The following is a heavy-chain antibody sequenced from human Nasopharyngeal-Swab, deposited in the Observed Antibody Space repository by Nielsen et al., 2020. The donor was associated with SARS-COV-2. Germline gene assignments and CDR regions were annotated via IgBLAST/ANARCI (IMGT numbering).Heavy chain of an antibody. CDR3: AKGYFLDY. J-gene: IGHJ4*02. CDR2: ISYDGSNK. D-gene: IGHD2/OR15-2a*01. CDR1: GFTFSRFG. V-gene: IGHV3-30*18. Sequence: GESLKISCAASGFTFSRFGMHWVRQAPGKGLEWVAVISYDGSNKYYADSVKGRFTISRDNSKNTLYLQMNSLRAEDTAVYYCAKGYFLDYWGQGTLVTVSS.